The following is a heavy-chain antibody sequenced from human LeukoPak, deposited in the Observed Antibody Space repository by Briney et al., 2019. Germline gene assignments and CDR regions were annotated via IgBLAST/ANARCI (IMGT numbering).Heavy chain of an antibody. CDR3: ARSLNPLYNWNYVGHFDY. CDR1: GYTFTTYG. Sequence: ASVKVSCKASGYTFTTYGISWVRQAPGQGLEWMGWISPYNGNTNYAQNLQGRVTMTTDTSTSTAYMELSSLRSEDTAVYYCARSLNPLYNWNYVGHFDYWGQGTLVTVSS. J-gene: IGHJ4*02. CDR2: ISPYNGNT. V-gene: IGHV1-18*01. D-gene: IGHD1-7*01.